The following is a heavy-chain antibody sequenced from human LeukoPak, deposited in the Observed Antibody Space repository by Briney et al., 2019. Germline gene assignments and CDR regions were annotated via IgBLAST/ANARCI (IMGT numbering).Heavy chain of an antibody. V-gene: IGHV4-4*02. D-gene: IGHD2-15*01. CDR3: ARVPGAAYLDY. CDR1: GGSISSSNW. J-gene: IGHJ4*02. CDR2: IYYSGST. Sequence: SETLSLTCAVSGGSISSSNWWSWVRQPPGKGLEWIGYIYYSGSTNYNPSLKSRVTISVDTSKNQFSLKLSSVTAADTAVYYCARVPGAAYLDYWGQGTLVTVSS.